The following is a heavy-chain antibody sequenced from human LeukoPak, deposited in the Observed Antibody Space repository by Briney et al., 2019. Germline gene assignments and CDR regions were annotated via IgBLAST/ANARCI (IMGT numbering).Heavy chain of an antibody. Sequence: SSDTVSLLCSVWGDPHRIKYWLGPPHPPGKALECIAYIHYRGSTKYNPSVKRRVPISADTSKNQLSLTDRSVTAAHAPVFFCARGAPAIHDGFDIWGQGTLVSVSS. D-gene: IGHD3-3*01. V-gene: IGHV4-59*07. CDR2: IHYRGST. J-gene: IGHJ3*02. CDR3: ARGAPAIHDGFDI. CDR1: GDPHRIKY.